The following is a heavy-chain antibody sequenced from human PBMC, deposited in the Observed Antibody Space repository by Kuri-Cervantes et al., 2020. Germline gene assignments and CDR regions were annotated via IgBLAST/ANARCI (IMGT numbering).Heavy chain of an antibody. V-gene: IGHV4-34*01. CDR2: INHSGST. D-gene: IGHD1-26*01. Sequence: GSLRLSCAVYGGSFSGYHCTWVRQPPGQGLEWIGEINHSGSTSYNPSLKSRVIISVDTSKNQFSLKLSSVTAADTAVYYCARYKYSGSYFFDYWGQGTLVTVSS. CDR1: GGSFSGYH. CDR3: ARYKYSGSYFFDY. J-gene: IGHJ4*02.